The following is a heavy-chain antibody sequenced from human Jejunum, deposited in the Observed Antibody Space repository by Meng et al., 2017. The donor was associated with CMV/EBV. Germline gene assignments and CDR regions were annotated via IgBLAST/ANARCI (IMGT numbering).Heavy chain of an antibody. J-gene: IGHJ4*02. CDR2: VYWDDEK. Sequence: TFSGFSLSASGAGVGWIRQPPGKALEWLALVYWDDEKRYRPSLKDRLTIAKDASKNQVVLTLADIDLADTATYFCAHLEFLTSSCFDFWGPGTLVTVSS. CDR3: AHLEFLTSSCFDF. D-gene: IGHD6-6*01. CDR1: GFSLSASGAG. V-gene: IGHV2-5*02.